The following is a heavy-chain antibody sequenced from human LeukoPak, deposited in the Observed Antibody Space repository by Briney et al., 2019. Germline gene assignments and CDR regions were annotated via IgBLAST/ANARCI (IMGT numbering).Heavy chain of an antibody. Sequence: SETLSLTCTVSGASINSSPYYWTWIRQPAGKGLEWIGHIFTTGPGSYNPSLRSRVTISVDTSKNQFSLQLNSVTPEDTAVYYCAREGLSYYGSGSQYYYYYYMDVWGKGTTVTISS. V-gene: IGHV4-61*09. CDR2: IFTTGPG. CDR1: GASINSSPYY. J-gene: IGHJ6*03. D-gene: IGHD3-10*01. CDR3: AREGLSYYGSGSQYYYYYYMDV.